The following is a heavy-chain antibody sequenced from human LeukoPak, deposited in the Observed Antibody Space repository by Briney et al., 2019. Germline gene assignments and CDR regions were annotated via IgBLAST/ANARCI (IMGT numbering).Heavy chain of an antibody. CDR1: GYSISSGYY. J-gene: IGHJ3*02. Sequence: SETLSLTCTVSGYSISSGYYWGWIRQPPGKGLEWIGSIYHSRSTYYNPSLKSRVTISLDTSRNQFSLKLNSVTAADTAVYYCAKSNGYGLVDIWGQGTMVTVSS. CDR2: IYHSRST. V-gene: IGHV4-38-2*02. D-gene: IGHD3-10*01. CDR3: AKSNGYGLVDI.